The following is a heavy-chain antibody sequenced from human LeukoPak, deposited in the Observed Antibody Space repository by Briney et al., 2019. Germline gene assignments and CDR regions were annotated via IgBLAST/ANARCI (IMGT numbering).Heavy chain of an antibody. CDR1: GFTFNNYA. CDR3: GRDWKLDY. J-gene: IGHJ4*02. D-gene: IGHD1-1*01. CDR2: ISDNGGDT. V-gene: IGHV3-23*01. Sequence: GGSLRLSCAASGFTFNNYAMSWVRQAPGKGLDWVSAISDNGGDTKYADSVKGRLTISRDNSRNRQYLQMDSLRVEDTAIYYCGRDWKLDYWGQGILVTVSS.